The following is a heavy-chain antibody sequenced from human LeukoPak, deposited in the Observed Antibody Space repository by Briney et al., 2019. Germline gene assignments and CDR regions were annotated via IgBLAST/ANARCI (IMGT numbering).Heavy chain of an antibody. CDR2: IRYDGSNK. Sequence: GGFLRLSCAASGFTFSSYGMYWVRQAPGKGLEWVAFIRYDGSNKYYADSVKGRFIVSRDNSKNTLYLQMKSLRAEDTAVYYCAKGGGYEAQYYYYYLDVWGKGTTVTISS. CDR1: GFTFSSYG. D-gene: IGHD5-12*01. V-gene: IGHV3-30*02. CDR3: AKGGGYEAQYYYYYLDV. J-gene: IGHJ6*03.